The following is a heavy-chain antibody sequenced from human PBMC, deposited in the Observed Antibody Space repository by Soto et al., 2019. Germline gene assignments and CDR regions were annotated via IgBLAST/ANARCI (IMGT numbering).Heavy chain of an antibody. CDR2: IIPIFGTA. D-gene: IGHD1-26*01. CDR3: ARGAVIVGATKGSFDY. J-gene: IGHJ4*02. Sequence: GASVKVSWKDSGGTFSSYAISWVRQAPGQGLEWMGGIIPIFGTANYAQKFQGRVTITADKSTGTAYMELSSLRSEATAVYYCARGAVIVGATKGSFDYWGEGTLVTVSS. V-gene: IGHV1-69*06. CDR1: GGTFSSYA.